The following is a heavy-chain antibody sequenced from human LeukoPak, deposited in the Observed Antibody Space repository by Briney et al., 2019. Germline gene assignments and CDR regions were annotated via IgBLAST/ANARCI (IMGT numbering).Heavy chain of an antibody. V-gene: IGHV1-69*01. CDR2: IIPIFGTA. J-gene: IGHJ4*02. CDR3: ARSSVYDFWSYFDY. CDR1: GGTSSSYA. Sequence: SVKVSCKASGGTSSSYAISWVRQAPGQGLEWMGGIIPIFGTANYAQKFQGRVTITADESTSTAYMELSSLRSEDTAVYYCARSSVYDFWSYFDYWGQGTLVTVSS. D-gene: IGHD3-3*01.